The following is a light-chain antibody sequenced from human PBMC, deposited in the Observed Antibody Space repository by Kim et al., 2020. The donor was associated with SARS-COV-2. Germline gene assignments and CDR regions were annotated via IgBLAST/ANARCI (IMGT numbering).Light chain of an antibody. CDR1: NIGSKS. J-gene: IGLJ3*02. Sequence: SYELTQPPSVSVAPGKTARITCGGNNIGSKSVHWYKQKPGQAPVLVIYYDSDRPSGIPERFSGSNSGNTATLTISRVEAGDEADYYRQVWDSSSDHPVFGGGTQLTVL. V-gene: IGLV3-21*04. CDR2: YDS. CDR3: QVWDSSSDHPV.